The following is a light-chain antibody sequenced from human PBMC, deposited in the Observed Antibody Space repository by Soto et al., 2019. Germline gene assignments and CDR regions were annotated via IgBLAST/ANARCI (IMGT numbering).Light chain of an antibody. J-gene: IGLJ1*01. CDR1: SSDVGGYNY. CDR2: DVN. Sequence: QSALTQPPSASGSPGQSVTISCTGTSSDVGGYNYVSWYQQHPGKAPKVMIYDVNKRPSGVPDRFSGSKSGNTASLTVSGHLAEDAAVYYCRSHAGSDNPFVFGSGTKVTVL. V-gene: IGLV2-8*01. CDR3: RSHAGSDNPFV.